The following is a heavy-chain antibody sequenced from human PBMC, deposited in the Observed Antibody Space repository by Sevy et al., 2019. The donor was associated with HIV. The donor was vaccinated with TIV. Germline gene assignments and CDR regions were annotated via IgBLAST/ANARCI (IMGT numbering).Heavy chain of an antibody. CDR2: ISYDGGNK. J-gene: IGHJ6*02. D-gene: IGHD6-19*01. CDR1: GFTFSSYD. CDR3: AKDDYLDSSGWLGGYYYYGMDV. Sequence: GGSLRLSCAVSGFTFSSYDMHWVRQAPGRGLEWVAVISYDGGNKYYADSVKGRFTISRDNSKNTLYLQMNSLRAEDTAVYYCAKDDYLDSSGWLGGYYYYGMDVWGQGTTVTVSS. V-gene: IGHV3-30*18.